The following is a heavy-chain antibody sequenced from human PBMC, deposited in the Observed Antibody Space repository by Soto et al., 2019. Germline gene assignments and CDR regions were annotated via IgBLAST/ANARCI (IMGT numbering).Heavy chain of an antibody. J-gene: IGHJ4*02. CDR1: GFTLSDHY. CDR3: TRVLKVGSWTHFDS. D-gene: IGHD6-13*01. CDR2: TRNKANGYTT. V-gene: IGHV3-72*01. Sequence: EVQLVESGGALVQPGGSLRLSCAVSGFTLSDHYIDWVRQAPGKGLEWVGRTRNKANGYTTEYAASVKGRFTISRDDSKNSVCLQMNSLKTEDTAVYYCTRVLKVGSWTHFDSWGQGTLVTVSS.